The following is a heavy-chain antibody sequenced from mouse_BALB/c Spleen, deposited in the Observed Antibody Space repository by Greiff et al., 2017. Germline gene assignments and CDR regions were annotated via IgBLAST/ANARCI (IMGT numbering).Heavy chain of an antibody. CDR1: GFTFSSYA. Sequence: DVKLVESGGGLVKPGGSLKLSCAASGFTFSSYAMSWVRQTPEKRLEWVASISSGGSTYYPDSVKGRFTISRDNARNILYLQMSSLRSEDTAMYYCARRLTYYFDYWGQGTTLTVSS. J-gene: IGHJ2*01. CDR3: ARRLTYYFDY. V-gene: IGHV5-6-5*01. D-gene: IGHD1-2*01. CDR2: ISSGGST.